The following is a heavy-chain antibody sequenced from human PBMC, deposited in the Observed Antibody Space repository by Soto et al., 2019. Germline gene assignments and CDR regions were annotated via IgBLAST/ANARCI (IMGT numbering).Heavy chain of an antibody. CDR1: GFTFDDYA. CDR2: ISGNSGSI. CDR3: AKDPGYCENGLGYFQH. V-gene: IGHV3-9*01. J-gene: IGHJ1*01. D-gene: IGHD2-21*01. Sequence: EVQLVESGGGLVQPGRSLRLSCAASGFTFDDYAMHWCRQAPGKGLEWVSGISGNSGSIGYADSVKGRFTISRDNAKNSRYLQLNSLRAEDTALYYCAKDPGYCENGLGYFQHWGQGTLVTVSS.